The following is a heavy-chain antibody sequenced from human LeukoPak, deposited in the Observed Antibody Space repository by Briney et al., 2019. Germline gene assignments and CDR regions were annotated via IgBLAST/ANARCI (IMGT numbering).Heavy chain of an antibody. CDR1: GGSFSGYY. J-gene: IGHJ1*01. Sequence: SETLSLTCAVYGGSFSGYYWSWIRQPPGKGLEWIGEINHSGSTNYNPSLKSRVTISVDTSKNQFSLRLTSVTAADTAVYLCAGQPENTRGFYWGQGTLVTVSS. V-gene: IGHV4-34*01. CDR3: AGQPENTRGFY. CDR2: INHSGST. D-gene: IGHD2-2*01.